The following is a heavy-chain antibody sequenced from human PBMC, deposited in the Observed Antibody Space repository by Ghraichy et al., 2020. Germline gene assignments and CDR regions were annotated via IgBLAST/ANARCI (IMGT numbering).Heavy chain of an antibody. J-gene: IGHJ4*02. D-gene: IGHD3-10*01. Sequence: LSLTCEASGFTFSHHGMHWVRQAPGKGLEWVAVVSSAGSVTYYADSVKGRFTISRDNAKHSLYLQMNSLRTEDTAVYFCAKEGTLGVYSFDFWGQGTLVTVSS. CDR1: GFTFSHHG. CDR2: VSSAGSVT. V-gene: IGHV3-30*18. CDR3: AKEGTLGVYSFDF.